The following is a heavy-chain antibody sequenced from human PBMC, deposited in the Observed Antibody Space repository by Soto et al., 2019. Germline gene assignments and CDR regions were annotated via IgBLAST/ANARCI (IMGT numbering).Heavy chain of an antibody. D-gene: IGHD6-19*01. J-gene: IGHJ6*02. V-gene: IGHV1-69*06. CDR2: IIPIFGTA. CDR3: ARDKGTVAADLYYYYGMDV. Sequence: GASVKVSCKASGGTFSSYAISWVRQAPGQGLEWMGGIIPIFGTANYAQKFQGRVTITADKSTSTAYMELSSLRSEDTAVYYCARDKGTVAADLYYYYGMDVWGQGTTVTVSS. CDR1: GGTFSSYA.